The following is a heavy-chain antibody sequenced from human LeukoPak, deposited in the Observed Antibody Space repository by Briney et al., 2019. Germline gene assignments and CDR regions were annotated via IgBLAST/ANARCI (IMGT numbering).Heavy chain of an antibody. Sequence: GGSLRLSCAASGFTFSSYAMSWVRQAPGKGLEWVSAISGSGGSTYYADSVKGRFTISRDNSKNTPYLQMNSLRAEDTAVYYCAKDRTKWLVFRNGEVWWFDPWGQGTLVTVSS. J-gene: IGHJ5*02. D-gene: IGHD6-19*01. CDR3: AKDRTKWLVFRNGEVWWFDP. CDR2: ISGSGGST. CDR1: GFTFSSYA. V-gene: IGHV3-23*01.